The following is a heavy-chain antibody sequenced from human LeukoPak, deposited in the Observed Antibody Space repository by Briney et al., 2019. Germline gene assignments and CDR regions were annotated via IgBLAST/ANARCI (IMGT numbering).Heavy chain of an antibody. V-gene: IGHV4-59*12. Sequence: SETLSLTCTVSGGSISSYYWSWVRQPPGKGLEWIGYIYYSGSTNYNPSLKSRVTISIDTSKNQFSLKLSSVPAADTAVYYCARDPTSGWYRFFDPWGQGTLVTVSS. CDR3: ARDPTSGWYRFFDP. J-gene: IGHJ5*02. D-gene: IGHD6-19*01. CDR2: IYYSGST. CDR1: GGSISSYY.